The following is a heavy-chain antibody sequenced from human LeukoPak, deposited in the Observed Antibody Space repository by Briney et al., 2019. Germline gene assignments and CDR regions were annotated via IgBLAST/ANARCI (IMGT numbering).Heavy chain of an antibody. CDR1: GGSISSSNW. CDR3: ARDGRGYSSGWYYFDY. V-gene: IGHV4-4*02. CDR2: ICHSGST. Sequence: SGTLSLTCAVSGGSISSSNWWSWVRQPPGKGLEWIGEICHSGSTNYNPSLKSRVTISVDKPKNQFSLKLSSVTAADTAVYYCARDGRGYSSGWYYFDYWGQGTLVTVSS. J-gene: IGHJ4*02. D-gene: IGHD6-19*01.